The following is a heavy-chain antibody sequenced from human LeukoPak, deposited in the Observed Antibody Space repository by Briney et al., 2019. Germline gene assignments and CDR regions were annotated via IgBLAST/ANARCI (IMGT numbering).Heavy chain of an antibody. CDR2: IYYSGST. CDR1: GGSISSGGYY. V-gene: IGHV4-31*03. D-gene: IGHD3-9*01. CDR3: AREMYYDILTGSTGYGMDV. J-gene: IGHJ6*02. Sequence: PSETLSLTCTVSGGSISSGGYYWSWIRQRPGKGLEWIGYIYYSGSTYYNPSLKSRVTISVDTSKNQFSLKLSSVTAADTAVYYCAREMYYDILTGSTGYGMDVWGQGTTVTVSS.